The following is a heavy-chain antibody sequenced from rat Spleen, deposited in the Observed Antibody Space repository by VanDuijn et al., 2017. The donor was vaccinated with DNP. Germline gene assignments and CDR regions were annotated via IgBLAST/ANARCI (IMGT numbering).Heavy chain of an antibody. CDR3: SRSRIIRGPGVMDA. V-gene: IGHV2-1*01. J-gene: IGHJ4*01. Sequence: QVQLKESGPGLVQPSQTLSLTCTVSGLSLTSNSVNWVRQPPGKGLEWVGTIWSGGTTDYYSTPEARLTISRDTSKSQVFLNMNSLQTEDTAIYFCSRSRIIRGPGVMDAWGQGTSVTVSS. D-gene: IGHD4-3*01. CDR1: GLSLTSNS. CDR2: IWSGGTT.